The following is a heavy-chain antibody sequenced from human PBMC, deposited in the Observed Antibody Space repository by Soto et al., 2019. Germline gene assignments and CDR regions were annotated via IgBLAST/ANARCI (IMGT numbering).Heavy chain of an antibody. Sequence: QVQLVQSGAEVKKPGSSVKVSCKASGGTFSSYAISWVRQAPGQGLEWMGGIIPIFGTANYAQKFQGRVTITGDESTSTAYMELSRLRSEDTAVYYCARGGIVGATTFGAFDIWGQGTMVTVSS. D-gene: IGHD1-26*01. CDR3: ARGGIVGATTFGAFDI. CDR2: IIPIFGTA. J-gene: IGHJ3*02. CDR1: GGTFSSYA. V-gene: IGHV1-69*12.